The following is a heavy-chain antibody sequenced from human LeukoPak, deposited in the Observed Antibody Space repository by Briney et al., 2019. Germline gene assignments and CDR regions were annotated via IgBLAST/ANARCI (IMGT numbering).Heavy chain of an antibody. V-gene: IGHV3-23*01. CDR2: INGSGGTT. D-gene: IGHD5-12*01. CDR3: AKDHNGGYPAYFDY. CDR1: GFTFSSYA. J-gene: IGHJ4*02. Sequence: GGSLRLSCAASGFTFSSYAMSWVRQAPGKGLEWVSDINGSGGTTYYADSVKGRFTISRDNSKNTLYLQMNSLRAEDTAVYYCAKDHNGGYPAYFDYWGQGTLVTVSS.